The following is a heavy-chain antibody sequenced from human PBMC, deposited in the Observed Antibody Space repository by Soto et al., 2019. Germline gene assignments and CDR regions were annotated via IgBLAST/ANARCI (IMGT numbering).Heavy chain of an antibody. CDR2: ISAYNGNT. Sequence: QVQLVQSGAEVKKPGASVKVSCKASGYTSTSYGISWVRQAPGQGLEWMGRISAYNGNTNYAQKLQGRVTMTTDTSTGTAYMEVSSLRSNATAVYYCARVDSRSWYSNQYWGHGSMVTVSS. D-gene: IGHD6-13*01. J-gene: IGHJ1*01. CDR3: ARVDSRSWYSNQY. CDR1: GYTSTSYG. V-gene: IGHV1-18*01.